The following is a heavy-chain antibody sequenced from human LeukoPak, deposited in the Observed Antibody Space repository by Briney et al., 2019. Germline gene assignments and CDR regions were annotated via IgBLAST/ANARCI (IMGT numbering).Heavy chain of an antibody. Sequence: SETLSLTCSVSGVSVSRSAYFWAWIRQPPGKGLEWIGSISYSGGTYYNPSLQSRVTMSVDTSNNQFSLRLNSVTAADTAVYYCARRLAGSTYYFDYWGQGNLVTVSS. CDR3: ARRLAGSTYYFDY. CDR2: ISYSGGT. J-gene: IGHJ4*02. CDR1: GVSVSRSAYF. D-gene: IGHD2-2*01. V-gene: IGHV4-39*01.